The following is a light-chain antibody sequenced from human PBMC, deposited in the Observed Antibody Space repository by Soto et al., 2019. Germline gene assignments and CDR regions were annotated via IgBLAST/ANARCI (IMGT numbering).Light chain of an antibody. CDR3: LQDYNYPRT. CDR1: QGIGND. Sequence: AIHMTQSPSSLSASVGDRVTITCRASQGIGNDLGWYQQKPGKAPKLLIFATPILQSGVPSRFSGSGSGTDFTLTISSLQPEDFATYYCLQDYNYPRTFGQGTKVDIK. CDR2: ATP. V-gene: IGKV1-6*01. J-gene: IGKJ1*01.